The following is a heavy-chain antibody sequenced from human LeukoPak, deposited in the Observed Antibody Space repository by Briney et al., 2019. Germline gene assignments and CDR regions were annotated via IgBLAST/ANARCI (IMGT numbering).Heavy chain of an antibody. J-gene: IGHJ4*02. Sequence: SETLSLTCTVSGGSISSGGYYWRWIRQHPGTGLEWIGYIYYSGSTYYNPSLKSRVTISVDTSKNQFSLKLSSVTAADTAVYYCARGYDAFGMGYWGQGTLVTVSS. CDR3: ARGYDAFGMGY. CDR1: GGSISSGGYY. D-gene: IGHD5-18*01. CDR2: IYYSGST. V-gene: IGHV4-31*03.